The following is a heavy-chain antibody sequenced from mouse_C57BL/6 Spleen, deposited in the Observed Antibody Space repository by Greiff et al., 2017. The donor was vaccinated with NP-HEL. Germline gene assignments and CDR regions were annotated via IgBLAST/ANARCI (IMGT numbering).Heavy chain of an antibody. J-gene: IGHJ4*01. CDR1: GYTFTRYW. Sequence: VQLQQPGAELVRPGTSVKLSCKASGYTFTRYWMHWVKQRPGQGLEWIGMIDPSDSYTNYNQKFKSKATLTVDTSSSTANMQLSSLTSEDSAVYYCANYGYTYYYAKDDWGPGTSVTVSS. D-gene: IGHD2-2*01. CDR3: ANYGYTYYYAKDD. CDR2: IDPSDSYT. V-gene: IGHV1-59*01.